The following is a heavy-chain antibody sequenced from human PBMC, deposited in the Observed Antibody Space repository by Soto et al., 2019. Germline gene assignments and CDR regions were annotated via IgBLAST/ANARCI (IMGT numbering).Heavy chain of an antibody. Sequence: QVQLQQSGPGLVKPSQTLSLTCAISGDSVSSNSAAWNWIRQSPSRGLEWLGRTYYRSKWYNDYAVSVKSRITINPDTSKNQFSLQLNSVTPEDTAVYYCAREGYYYDSSGYYLALRYYFDYWGQGTLVTVSS. CDR1: GDSVSSNSAA. D-gene: IGHD3-22*01. J-gene: IGHJ4*02. V-gene: IGHV6-1*01. CDR3: AREGYYYDSSGYYLALRYYFDY. CDR2: TYYRSKWYN.